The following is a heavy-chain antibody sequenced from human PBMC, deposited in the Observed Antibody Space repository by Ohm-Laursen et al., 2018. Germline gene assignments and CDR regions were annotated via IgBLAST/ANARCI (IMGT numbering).Heavy chain of an antibody. CDR1: GFTFSSYG. V-gene: IGHV3-30*18. Sequence: SLRLSCTASGFTFSSYGMHWVRQAPGKGLEWVAVISYDGSNKYYADSVKGRFTISRDNSKNTLYLQMNSLRDEDTAVYYCAKDRSPTVTIDYWGQGTMVTVSS. J-gene: IGHJ4*02. D-gene: IGHD4-17*01. CDR3: AKDRSPTVTIDY. CDR2: ISYDGSNK.